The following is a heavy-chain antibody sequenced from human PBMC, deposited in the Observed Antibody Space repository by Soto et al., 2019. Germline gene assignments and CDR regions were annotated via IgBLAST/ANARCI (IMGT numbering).Heavy chain of an antibody. D-gene: IGHD4-4*01. J-gene: IGHJ4*02. CDR2: IFDSGNA. V-gene: IGHV4-59*08. CDR3: ARHRRTTVAKFYFDN. CDR1: GGSINSYC. Sequence: QVQLQESGPGLVKPSETLSLTCTVSGGSINSYCWSWIRQPPGKGLEWIAYIFDSGNANYNPSLKFRVTISVDPSKTQFALKLTSVTAAATAVYYCARHRRTTVAKFYFDNWGQGALVTVSS.